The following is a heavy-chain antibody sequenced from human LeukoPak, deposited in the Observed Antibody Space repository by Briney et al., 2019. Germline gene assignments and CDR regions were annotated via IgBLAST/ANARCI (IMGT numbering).Heavy chain of an antibody. CDR3: VREGSSWSY. CDR2: INPNSGDI. D-gene: IGHD6-13*01. V-gene: IGHV1-2*06. Sequence: ASVKVSCKASGYTFTGYYMQWVRRAPGQGLEWMGRINPNSGDIDYAQKFQGRVTMTRDTSISTGYMELSRLTSDDTAVYYCVREGSSWSYWGQGTLVTVPS. J-gene: IGHJ4*02. CDR1: GYTFTGYY.